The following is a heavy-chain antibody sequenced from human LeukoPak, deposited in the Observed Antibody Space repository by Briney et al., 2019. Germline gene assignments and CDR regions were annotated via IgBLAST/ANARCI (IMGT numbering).Heavy chain of an antibody. CDR2: IYYSGST. Sequence: PSETLSLTCIISGGSISSSTYYWGWIRQPPGKGLEWIGSIYYSGSTYYNPSLKSRVTISVDTSKNQFSLKLSSVTAADTAVYYCARDAIAVAGRSPFDYWGQGTLVTVSS. J-gene: IGHJ4*02. CDR3: ARDAIAVAGRSPFDY. D-gene: IGHD6-19*01. CDR1: GGSISSSTYY. V-gene: IGHV4-39*07.